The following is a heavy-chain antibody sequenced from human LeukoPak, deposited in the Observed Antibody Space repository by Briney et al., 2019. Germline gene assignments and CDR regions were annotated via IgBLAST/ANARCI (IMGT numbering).Heavy chain of an antibody. CDR3: ARGDLRGWVRRAFDI. V-gene: IGHV4-34*01. CDR1: GGSFSGYY. D-gene: IGHD6-19*01. J-gene: IGHJ3*02. CDR2: INHSGST. Sequence: SETLSLTCAVYGGSFSGYYWSLIRQPPGKGLEWIGEINHSGSTNYNPSLKSRVTISVDTSKNQFSLKLSSVTAADTAVYYCARGDLRGWVRRAFDIWGQGTMVTVSS.